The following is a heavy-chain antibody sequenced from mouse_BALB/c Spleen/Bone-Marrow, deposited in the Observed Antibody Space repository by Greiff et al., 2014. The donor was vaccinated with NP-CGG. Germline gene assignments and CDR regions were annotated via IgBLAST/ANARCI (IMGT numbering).Heavy chain of an antibody. CDR2: ILPGSGST. Sequence: QVQLKESGAELMKPGASVKISCKTSGYTFSSYWIEWVKQRPGHGLEWIGEILPGSGSTNSNEKFKGKATFTADTSSNTAYMQLSSLTSEDSAVYYCARELGVRLAYWGQGTLVTVSA. D-gene: IGHD3-1*01. J-gene: IGHJ3*01. V-gene: IGHV1-9*01. CDR1: GYTFSSYW. CDR3: ARELGVRLAY.